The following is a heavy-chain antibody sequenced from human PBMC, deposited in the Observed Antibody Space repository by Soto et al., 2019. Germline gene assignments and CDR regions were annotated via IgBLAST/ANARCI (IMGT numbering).Heavy chain of an antibody. CDR3: ARCLRIPNGFDP. V-gene: IGHV1-69*06. J-gene: IGHJ5*02. D-gene: IGHD4-17*01. Sequence: QVQLVQSGAEVKKPGSSVKVSCKASGGTFSSYAISWLRQAPGQGLEWMGGIIPIFGTANYAQKFQGRVTMTADKSTSTAYMELSSLRSEDTAVYYCARCLRIPNGFDPWGQGTLVTVSS. CDR1: GGTFSSYA. CDR2: IIPIFGTA.